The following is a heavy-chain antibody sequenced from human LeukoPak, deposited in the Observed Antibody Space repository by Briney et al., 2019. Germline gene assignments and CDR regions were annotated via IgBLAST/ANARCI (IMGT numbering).Heavy chain of an antibody. Sequence: ASVKVSCKSSGYTFTGYYIHWVRQAPGQGLEWMGWINPNSGGTNYAQKFQGRVTMTRDTSISTAYMELSRLRSDDTAVYYCARDQGAVAFDYWGQGTLVTVSS. J-gene: IGHJ4*02. V-gene: IGHV1-2*02. D-gene: IGHD6-19*01. CDR2: INPNSGGT. CDR1: GYTFTGYY. CDR3: ARDQGAVAFDY.